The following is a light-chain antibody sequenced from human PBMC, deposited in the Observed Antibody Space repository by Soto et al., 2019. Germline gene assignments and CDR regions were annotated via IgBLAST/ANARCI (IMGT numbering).Light chain of an antibody. CDR3: CSYTTSNTRQIV. CDR1: SSDVGGYNY. J-gene: IGLJ1*01. CDR2: DVS. Sequence: QSVLTQPAPVSGSPGQSITISCTGTSSDVGGYNYVSWYQQHPGKAPKFMIYDVSNRPSGVSNRFSGSKSGNTASLTISGLQAEDEADYYCCSYTTSNTRQIVFGTGTKVTVL. V-gene: IGLV2-14*01.